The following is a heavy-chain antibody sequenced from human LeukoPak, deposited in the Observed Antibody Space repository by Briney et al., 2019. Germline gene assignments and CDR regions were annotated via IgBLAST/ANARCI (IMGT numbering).Heavy chain of an antibody. J-gene: IGHJ6*03. D-gene: IGHD2-2*01. CDR3: ARQGGAHIVVVPAARLYYYYYYMDV. CDR1: GGSISSSSFY. V-gene: IGHV4-39*01. CDR2: IHYSGRT. Sequence: KASETLSLTCTVSGGSISSSSFYWGWIRQPPGKGLEWIGYIHYSGRTYYNPSLKRRVTISVDTSKNQFSLKLSSVTAADTAVYYCARQGGAHIVVVPAARLYYYYYYMDVWGKGTTVTISS.